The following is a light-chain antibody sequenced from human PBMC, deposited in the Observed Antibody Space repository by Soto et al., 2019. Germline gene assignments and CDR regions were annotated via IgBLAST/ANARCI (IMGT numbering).Light chain of an antibody. J-gene: IGLJ1*01. CDR2: EVS. CDR1: SSDIGAYDY. V-gene: IGLV2-14*01. Sequence: QSALTQPASVSASPGQSITISCTGTSSDIGAYDYVSWYQQHPGKAPKLMIYEVSHRPSGISHRFSASKSGNTASLTISGLQAEDEADYYCSSYTTRGTLNYVFGSGTKVNVL. CDR3: SSYTTRGTLNYV.